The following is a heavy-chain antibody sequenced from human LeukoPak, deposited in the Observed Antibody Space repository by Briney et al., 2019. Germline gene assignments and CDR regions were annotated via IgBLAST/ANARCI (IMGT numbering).Heavy chain of an antibody. J-gene: IGHJ6*02. CDR2: INWNGGST. V-gene: IGHV3-20*04. Sequence: GGSLRLSCAASGFTFDDYGMSWVRQAPGKGLEWVSGINWNGGSTGYADSVKGRFTISRDNAKNSLYLQMNSLRAEDTAVYYCARDLYCSGGSCWDYYGMDVWGQGTTVTVSS. CDR3: ARDLYCSGGSCWDYYGMDV. CDR1: GFTFDDYG. D-gene: IGHD2-15*01.